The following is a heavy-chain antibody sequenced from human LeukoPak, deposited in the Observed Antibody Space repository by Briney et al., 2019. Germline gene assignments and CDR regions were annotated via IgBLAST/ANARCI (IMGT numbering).Heavy chain of an antibody. CDR1: GWSFSGYY. V-gene: IGHV4-34*01. J-gene: IGHJ5*02. D-gene: IGHD3-16*01. Sequence: SESLSLTCAVYGWSFSGYYLSWIRQPPGKGLEWIGEINHSGSTNYNPSLKSRVTISVDTSKNQFSLKLSSVTAADTAVYYCARGGDTAAVNSNWFDPWGQGTLVTVSS. CDR2: INHSGST. CDR3: ARGGDTAAVNSNWFDP.